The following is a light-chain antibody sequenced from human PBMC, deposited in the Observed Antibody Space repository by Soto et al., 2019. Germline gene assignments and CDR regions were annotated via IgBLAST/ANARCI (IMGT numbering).Light chain of an antibody. Sequence: QSALTQPASVSGSPGQSITISCTGTSSDVGGYNYVSWYQQHPGKAPKLMIYEVSHRPSGVSNRFSGSKSGNTASLTISGLQAEDEADYYCSSYTSSSIVYVFGTGTKVTVL. V-gene: IGLV2-14*01. CDR1: SSDVGGYNY. J-gene: IGLJ1*01. CDR2: EVS. CDR3: SSYTSSSIVYV.